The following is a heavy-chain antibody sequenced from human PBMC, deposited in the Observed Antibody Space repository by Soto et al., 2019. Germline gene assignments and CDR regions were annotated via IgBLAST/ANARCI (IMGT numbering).Heavy chain of an antibody. V-gene: IGHV4-39*01. CDR3: ARGSGIAAYNWFDP. Sequence: SETLSLTCTVSGGSISSSSYYWGWIRQPPGKGLEWIGSIYYSGSTYYNPSLQSRVTISVDTSTNQFSLTLSSVTAADTAVYYCARGSGIAAYNWFDPWGQGTLVTVSS. CDR1: GGSISSSSYY. D-gene: IGHD6-13*01. J-gene: IGHJ5*02. CDR2: IYYSGST.